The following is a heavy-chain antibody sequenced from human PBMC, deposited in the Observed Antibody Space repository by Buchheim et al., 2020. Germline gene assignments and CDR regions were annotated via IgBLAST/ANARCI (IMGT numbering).Heavy chain of an antibody. CDR1: GGSVSSATYY. J-gene: IGHJ6*03. Sequence: QVQLQESGPGLVKPSETLSITCTVSGGSVSSATYYWSWIRQPPGKRLECIGYIYYSGSTYYNPSLESRVTISVDTSMNEFSLRVTSVTAADTAVYYCARAVNVVPFYYHLDVWGRGTT. V-gene: IGHV4-61*01. CDR2: IYYSGST. D-gene: IGHD3-10*02. CDR3: ARAVNVVPFYYHLDV.